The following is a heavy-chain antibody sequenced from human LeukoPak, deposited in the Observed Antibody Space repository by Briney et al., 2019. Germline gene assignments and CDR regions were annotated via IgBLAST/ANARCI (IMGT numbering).Heavy chain of an antibody. V-gene: IGHV4-59*11. J-gene: IGHJ3*01. Sequence: SETLSLTCTVSGGSMSHHWSWVRQSPGKGLEWIGYISHTASTNYNPSLKSRVTLSIDTSKSQLSFQLTSVTAADTAVYYCAREKSPERKTWLQLGAFDVWGQGTVVTVSS. CDR2: ISHTAST. CDR1: GGSMSHH. CDR3: AREKSPERKTWLQLGAFDV. D-gene: IGHD5-24*01.